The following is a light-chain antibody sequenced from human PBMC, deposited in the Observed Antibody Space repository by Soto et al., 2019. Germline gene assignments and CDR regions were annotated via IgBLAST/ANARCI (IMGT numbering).Light chain of an antibody. Sequence: DNQMTQSPSSLSASVGDRVTITCRTSQDIDIYLNWYQHKPGRAPKLLIYATSTLESGVPSRFSGSGSGTDFILTINSLQLEDFATYYCQQSNDSPFTFGPGT. CDR3: QQSNDSPFT. V-gene: IGKV1-39*01. CDR1: QDIDIY. CDR2: ATS. J-gene: IGKJ3*01.